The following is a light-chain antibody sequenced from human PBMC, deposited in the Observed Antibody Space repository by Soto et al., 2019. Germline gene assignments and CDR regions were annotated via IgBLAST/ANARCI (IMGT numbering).Light chain of an antibody. V-gene: IGKV1-39*01. CDR1: QSISSY. J-gene: IGKJ1*01. Sequence: DIQMTQSPSSLSASVGDRVTITCRASQSISSYLNWYQQKPGKAPKLLIYAASSLQSGVPSRFSGSGSGTDFTLTISSLRPEDFATYFCQQSYSTLWTFGQGTKVETK. CDR2: AAS. CDR3: QQSYSTLWT.